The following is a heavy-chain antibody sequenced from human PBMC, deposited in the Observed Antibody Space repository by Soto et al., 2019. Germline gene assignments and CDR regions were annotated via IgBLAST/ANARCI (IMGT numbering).Heavy chain of an antibody. Sequence: EVQLVESGGGLVQPGGSLRLSCAASGFTFSIYWMHWVRQAPGKGPVWVSRIDNAGSSARYADSVKGRFTISRDNAKNTVYLQVNSLRAEDTAVYYGTRVGGSVSGMDVWGQGTTVTVSS. CDR3: TRVGGSVSGMDV. CDR2: IDNAGSSA. CDR1: GFTFSIYW. J-gene: IGHJ6*02. D-gene: IGHD1-26*01. V-gene: IGHV3-74*01.